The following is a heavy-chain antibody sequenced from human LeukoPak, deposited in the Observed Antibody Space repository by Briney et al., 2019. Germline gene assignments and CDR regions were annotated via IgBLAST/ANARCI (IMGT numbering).Heavy chain of an antibody. V-gene: IGHV3-74*03. Sequence: GGSLRLSCAASGFTFSSYWMHCVRQAPGKGLVWVSRINSDESSTTYADSVKGRFTISRDNAKNTLYLQMNSLRAEDTAVYYCARAGEGLLAYSFDIWGQGTMVTVSS. J-gene: IGHJ3*02. D-gene: IGHD1-26*01. CDR3: ARAGEGLLAYSFDI. CDR1: GFTFSSYW. CDR2: INSDESST.